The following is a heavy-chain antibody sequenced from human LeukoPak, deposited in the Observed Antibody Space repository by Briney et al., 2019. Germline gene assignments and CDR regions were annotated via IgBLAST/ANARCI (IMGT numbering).Heavy chain of an antibody. CDR1: GFTFDDYG. V-gene: IGHV3-20*04. Sequence: GGSLRLSCAASGFTFDDYGMSWVRQAPGKGLEWVSGINWNGGSTGYADSVKGRFTISRDNAKNSLYLQMNSLRAEDMALYYCAKHSNSGSSSFRLSYFQHWGQGTLVTVSS. CDR2: INWNGGST. J-gene: IGHJ1*01. D-gene: IGHD6-13*01. CDR3: AKHSNSGSSSFRLSYFQH.